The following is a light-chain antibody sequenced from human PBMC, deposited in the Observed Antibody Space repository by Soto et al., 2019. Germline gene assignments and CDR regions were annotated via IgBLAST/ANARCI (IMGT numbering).Light chain of an antibody. CDR2: STN. Sequence: QPVLTQSPSASGTPGQRVTISCSGQNTNIGTYYAYWYQHLPGAAPKLLIYSTNMRPSGVPDRFSGSKSGTSASLAISGLRAEDEGHYYCASWDVSLSGWVFGGGTKLTVL. J-gene: IGLJ3*02. V-gene: IGLV1-47*02. CDR3: ASWDVSLSGWV. CDR1: NTNIGTYY.